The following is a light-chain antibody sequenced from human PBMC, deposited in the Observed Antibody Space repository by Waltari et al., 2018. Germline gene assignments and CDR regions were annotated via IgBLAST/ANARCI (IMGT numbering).Light chain of an antibody. CDR3: QQYNRWPPGT. V-gene: IGKV3-15*01. CDR2: HAS. J-gene: IGKJ1*01. Sequence: TVVTQSPVTLSVSPGERATLSCRTSQTIGSNLAWYQQRPGQAPRLLIYHASTRATGIPARVSGSGSETEVTLTISSLQSEDFAVYYCQQYNRWPPGTFGQGTKVEV. CDR1: QTIGSN.